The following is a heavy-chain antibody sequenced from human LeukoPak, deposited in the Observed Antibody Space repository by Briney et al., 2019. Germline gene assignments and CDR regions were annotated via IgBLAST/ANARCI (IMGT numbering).Heavy chain of an antibody. V-gene: IGHV4-34*01. Sequence: SETLSLTCAVYGGSFSGDYWSWIRQPPGTGLEWIGEINHSGSTNYNPSLKSRVTISVDTSKTQFSLKLSSVTAADTAVYYCARALTSLPGINWFDPWGQGTLVTVSS. CDR1: GGSFSGDY. CDR2: INHSGST. D-gene: IGHD7-27*01. J-gene: IGHJ5*02. CDR3: ARALTSLPGINWFDP.